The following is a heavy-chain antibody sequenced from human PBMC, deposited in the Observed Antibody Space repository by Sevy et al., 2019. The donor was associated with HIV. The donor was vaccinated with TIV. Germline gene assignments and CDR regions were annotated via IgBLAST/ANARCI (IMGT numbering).Heavy chain of an antibody. CDR2: LSSSSSTI. V-gene: IGHV3-48*02. D-gene: IGHD3-3*01. CDR3: ATTGRFLEWLPLPDY. J-gene: IGHJ4*02. Sequence: GGSLRLACAASGFTFSSYSMNWVRLAPGKGLEWVSYLSSSSSTIDYADSVKGRFTISRDNAKNSLYLQMNSLRDEDTAVYYCATTGRFLEWLPLPDYWVQGTLVTVSS. CDR1: GFTFSSYS.